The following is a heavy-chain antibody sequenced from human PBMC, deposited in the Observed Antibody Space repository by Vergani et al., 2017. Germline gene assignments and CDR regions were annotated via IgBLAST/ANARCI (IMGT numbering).Heavy chain of an antibody. D-gene: IGHD3-22*01. CDR1: GFTFSSYA. J-gene: IGHJ3*02. CDR2: ISGSGGST. CDR3: ARDPDYYDSSGYRNDAFDI. V-gene: IGHV3-23*01. Sequence: EVQLLESGGGLVQPGGSLRLSCAASGFTFSSYAMSWVRQAPGKGLEWVSAISGSGGSTYYADSVKGRFTISRDNSKNTLYLQMNSLRAEDTAVYYCARDPDYYDSSGYRNDAFDIGGQGTMVTVSS.